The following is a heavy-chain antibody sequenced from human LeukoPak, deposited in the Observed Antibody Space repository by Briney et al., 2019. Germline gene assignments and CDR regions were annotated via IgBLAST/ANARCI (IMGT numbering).Heavy chain of an antibody. J-gene: IGHJ4*02. CDR3: ARSRAAAAAPFDY. CDR2: TYSSGST. D-gene: IGHD6-13*01. Sequence: SETLSLTCTVSGGSISSSSYYWGWIRQPPGKGLEWIGSTYSSGSTFYNPSLKSRVTISVDTSKNQFSLKLSSVTAADTAVYYCARSRAAAAAPFDYWGQGTLVTVSS. CDR1: GGSISSSSYY. V-gene: IGHV4-39*01.